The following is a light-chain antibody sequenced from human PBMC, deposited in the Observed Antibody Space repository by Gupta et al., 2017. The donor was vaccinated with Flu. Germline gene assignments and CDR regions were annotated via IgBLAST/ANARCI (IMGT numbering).Light chain of an antibody. CDR3: QSYDTSLFWV. CDR2: GNS. CDR1: SSNIGAGYD. J-gene: IGLJ3*02. Sequence: QSVLTQPPSVSGAPGQRVTISCTGSSSNIGAGYDVHWYQQFPGTAPKLLIYGNSDRPSGVPDRFSGSQSGTSASLAITGLQAEDEADYYCQSYDTSLFWVFGGGTKLTVV. V-gene: IGLV1-40*01.